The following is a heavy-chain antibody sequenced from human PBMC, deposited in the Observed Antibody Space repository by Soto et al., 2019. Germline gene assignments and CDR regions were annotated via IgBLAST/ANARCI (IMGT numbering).Heavy chain of an antibody. CDR3: VRSGTARLLRHSWFDT. J-gene: IGHJ5*01. D-gene: IGHD2-21*01. Sequence: EVQLVESGGGLVKPGGSLRLSCAASGFTFNTYDMNWVRQAPGKGLEWVSSITTSSAYIYYADSLKGRITISRDNAKNSLFLQINSLRAEYTAVYYCVRSGTARLLRHSWFDTWGHGTLVTVSS. V-gene: IGHV3-21*01. CDR1: GFTFNTYD. CDR2: ITTSSAYI.